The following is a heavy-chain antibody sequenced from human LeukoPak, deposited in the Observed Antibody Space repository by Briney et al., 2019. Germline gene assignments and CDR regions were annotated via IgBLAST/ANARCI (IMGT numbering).Heavy chain of an antibody. Sequence: GGSLRLSCEASGFTFDSYDMSWVRQAPGKGLEGGSGTSASGGRTYYADSVKGRFTICRDNSKNTLYLQMNSLRAEDTVVYYCTLTLVRGRVYGMDVWGERTTVTVSS. J-gene: IGHJ6*04. V-gene: IGHV3-23*01. CDR1: GFTFDSYD. CDR2: TSASGGRT. CDR3: TLTLVRGRVYGMDV. D-gene: IGHD3-10*01.